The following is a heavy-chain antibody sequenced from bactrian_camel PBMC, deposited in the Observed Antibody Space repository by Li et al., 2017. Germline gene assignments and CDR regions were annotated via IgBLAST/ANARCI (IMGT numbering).Heavy chain of an antibody. CDR2: MYSDGAKI. CDR3: AASGYCWGTTWANPSRYEL. CDR1: TGTFRSAC. V-gene: IGHV3S6*01. D-gene: IGHD5*01. J-gene: IGHJ4*01. Sequence: HVQLVESGGGSVQAGGSLRLSCAASTGTFRSACMGWIRQVPGKGLEWVSGMYSDGAKIFYAESVKGRFTISRDNAENTLSLVMDHLKPEDSGTYYCAASGYCWGTTWANPSRYELWGQGTQVTVS.